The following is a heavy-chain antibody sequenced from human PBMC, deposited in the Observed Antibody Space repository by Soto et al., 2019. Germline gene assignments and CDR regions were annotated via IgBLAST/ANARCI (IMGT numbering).Heavy chain of an antibody. J-gene: IGHJ4*02. CDR1: GYTFTSYY. CDR2: INPSGGST. D-gene: IGHD3-3*01. Sequence: QVQLVQSGAEVKKPGASVKVSCKASGYTFTSYYMHWVRQAPGQGLEWMGIINPSGGSTSYAQKFQGRVTMTRDTSTSTVYMELSSLRSEDTAVYYCARDPSDFWSGYPGGYFDYWGQGTLVTVSS. CDR3: ARDPSDFWSGYPGGYFDY. V-gene: IGHV1-46*01.